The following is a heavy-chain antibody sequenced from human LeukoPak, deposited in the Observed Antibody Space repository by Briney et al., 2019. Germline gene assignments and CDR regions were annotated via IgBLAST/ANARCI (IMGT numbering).Heavy chain of an antibody. CDR3: ARQSTVARAYYHMDV. CDR1: GYSFTSQL. CDR2: IYPGDSDT. D-gene: IGHD4-23*01. Sequence: GESLKISCKASGYSFTSQLIAWVRQTPGKGLEWMGIIYPGDSDTRYSPSFQGQVTISADKSVSTAYLQWSSLKASDTAMYYCARQSTVARAYYHMDVWGKGTTVTVS. V-gene: IGHV5-51*01. J-gene: IGHJ6*03.